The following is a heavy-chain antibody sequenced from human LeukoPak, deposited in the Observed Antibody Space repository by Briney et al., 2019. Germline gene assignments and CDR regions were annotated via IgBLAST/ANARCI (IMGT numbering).Heavy chain of an antibody. CDR2: ISSSGSTI. CDR1: GFTFSSYE. J-gene: IGHJ6*04. V-gene: IGHV3-48*03. Sequence: GGSLRLSCAASGFTFSSYEMNWVRQAPGKGLEWVSYISSSGSTIYYADSVKGRFTISRDNAKNSLYLQMNSLRAEDTAVYYCARVGIAVAGLDVWGKGTTVTVSS. D-gene: IGHD6-19*01. CDR3: ARVGIAVAGLDV.